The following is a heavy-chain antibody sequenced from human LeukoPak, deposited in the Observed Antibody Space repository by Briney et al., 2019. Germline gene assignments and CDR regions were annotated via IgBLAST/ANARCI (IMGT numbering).Heavy chain of an antibody. CDR3: ARVSGSYYSYYYYYYMDV. D-gene: IGHD1-26*01. J-gene: IGHJ6*03. V-gene: IGHV3-7*01. CDR2: AKQDGSET. Sequence: GGSLRLSCTASGFSFSNYWMSWVRQAPGKGLEWVGHAKQDGSETYYVDSVKGRFTISRDNAKNSLYLQMNSLRAEDTAVYYCARVSGSYYSYYYYYYMDVWGKGTTVTVSS. CDR1: GFSFSNYW.